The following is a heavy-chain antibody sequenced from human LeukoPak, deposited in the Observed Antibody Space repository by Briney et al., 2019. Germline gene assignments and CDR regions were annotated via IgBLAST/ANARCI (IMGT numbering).Heavy chain of an antibody. CDR2: IIPIFGTA. J-gene: IGHJ4*02. CDR1: GGTFISYA. D-gene: IGHD5-12*01. Sequence: GAAVQVSCKASGGTFISYAISWVRQAPGQGLEWMGGIIPIFGTANYAQKFQGRVTITADESTSTAYMELSSLRSEDTAVYYCARDAGGYDFKYWGQGTLVTVSS. V-gene: IGHV1-69*13. CDR3: ARDAGGYDFKY.